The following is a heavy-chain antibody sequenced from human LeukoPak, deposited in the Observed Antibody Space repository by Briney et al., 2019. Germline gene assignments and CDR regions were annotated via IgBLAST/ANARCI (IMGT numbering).Heavy chain of an antibody. CDR3: AKGGGGYSYAKGSFDY. V-gene: IGHV3-23*01. Sequence: GGSLRLSCAASGFTFSSYGMSWVRQAPGKGLEWVSAISGSGGSTYYADSVKGRFTISRDNSKNTLYLQMNSLRAEDTAVYYCAKGGGGYSYAKGSFDYWGQGTLVTVSS. CDR1: GFTFSSYG. CDR2: ISGSGGST. D-gene: IGHD5-18*01. J-gene: IGHJ4*02.